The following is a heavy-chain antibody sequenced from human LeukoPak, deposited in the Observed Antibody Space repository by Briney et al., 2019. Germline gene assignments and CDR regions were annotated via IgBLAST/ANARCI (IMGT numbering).Heavy chain of an antibody. Sequence: GGSLRLSCAGAEFTFSSYAMSWVRQAPEKGLEWVSAVVGSGFTTYYAESVKGRFTISRENSKNTLYLQMRSLRAEDTAVSYCAKDSTIFGAKTHFDYWGQGTLVTVSS. V-gene: IGHV3-23*01. CDR3: AKDSTIFGAKTHFDY. J-gene: IGHJ4*02. CDR2: VVGSGFTT. CDR1: EFTFSSYA. D-gene: IGHD3-3*01.